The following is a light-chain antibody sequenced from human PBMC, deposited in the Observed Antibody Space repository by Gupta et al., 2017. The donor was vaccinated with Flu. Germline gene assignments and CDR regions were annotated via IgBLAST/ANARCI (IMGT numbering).Light chain of an antibody. CDR3: CSYAGSSTFV. CDR2: EVS. CDR1: SSDVGSYNL. V-gene: IGLV2-23*02. J-gene: IGLJ1*01. Sequence: SITISCTGPSSDVGSYNLVSWYQQHPGKAPKLMIYEVSKRPSGVSNRFSGSKSGNTASLTISGLQAEDEADYYCCSYAGSSTFVFGTGTKVTVL.